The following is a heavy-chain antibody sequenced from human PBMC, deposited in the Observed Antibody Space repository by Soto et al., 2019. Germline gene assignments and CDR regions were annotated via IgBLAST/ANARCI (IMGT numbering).Heavy chain of an antibody. CDR3: ARVSVGYIWGSYRLFDY. V-gene: IGHV4-4*02. D-gene: IGHD3-16*02. CDR1: SGSISSSNW. J-gene: IGHJ4*02. CDR2: IYHSGST. Sequence: SETLSLTCAVSSGSISSSNWWSWVRQPPGKGLEWIGEIYHSGSTNYNPSLKSRVTISVDKSKNQFSLKLSSVTAADTAVYYCARVSVGYIWGSYRLFDYWGQGTLVTVSS.